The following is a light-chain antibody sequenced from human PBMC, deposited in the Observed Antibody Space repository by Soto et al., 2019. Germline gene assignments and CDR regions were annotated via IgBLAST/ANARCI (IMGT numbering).Light chain of an antibody. CDR1: QSISGW. V-gene: IGKV1-5*01. J-gene: IGKJ1*01. CDR3: QQYNSYST. Sequence: DIQMTPSPSTLSASVGDRVTITCRASQSISGWLASYQLKPGTAPKLLIYDASSLESGVPSRFRGSGSGTEFTLTISSLQPDDFATYYCQQYNSYSTFGQGTKVAIK. CDR2: DAS.